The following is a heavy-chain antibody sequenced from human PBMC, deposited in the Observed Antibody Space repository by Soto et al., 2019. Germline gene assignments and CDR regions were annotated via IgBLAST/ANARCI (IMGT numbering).Heavy chain of an antibody. Sequence: KPSETRSLTCTVSGGSISSGGYYWSWIHHHPGKGLEWIGYIYYSVSTYYNPSLKSRVTISVDTSKNQFSLKLSSVTAADTAVYYCARETLASSGFFEYWGQGTIVSVSS. CDR1: GGSISSGGYY. V-gene: IGHV4-31*03. D-gene: IGHD3-22*01. CDR2: IYYSVST. J-gene: IGHJ4*02. CDR3: ARETLASSGFFEY.